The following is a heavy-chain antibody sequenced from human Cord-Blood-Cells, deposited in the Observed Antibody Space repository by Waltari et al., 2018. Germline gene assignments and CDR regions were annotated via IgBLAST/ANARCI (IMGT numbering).Heavy chain of an antibody. Sequence: WMGWMNPNSGNTGYAQKFKGRVTMTRNTSISTAYMELSSLRSEDTAVYYCARERSSNYYYGMDVWGQGTTVTVSS. CDR3: ARERSSNYYYGMDV. J-gene: IGHJ6*02. D-gene: IGHD6-6*01. CDR2: MNPNSGNT. V-gene: IGHV1-8*01.